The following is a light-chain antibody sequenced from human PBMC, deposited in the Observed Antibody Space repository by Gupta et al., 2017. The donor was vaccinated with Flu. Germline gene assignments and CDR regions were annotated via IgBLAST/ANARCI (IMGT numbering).Light chain of an antibody. V-gene: IGLV2-14*01. CDR2: EVS. J-gene: IGLJ1*01. CDR3: SSYTSSSTYV. CDR1: SSDVGGYNY. Sequence: QSALTQPASVSGSPGQSLPISCPGTSSDVGGYNYVSWYQQHPGKAPKLMIYEVSNRPSGVSNRFSGSKSGNTASLTISGLQAEDEADYYGSSYTSSSTYVFGTGTKVTVL.